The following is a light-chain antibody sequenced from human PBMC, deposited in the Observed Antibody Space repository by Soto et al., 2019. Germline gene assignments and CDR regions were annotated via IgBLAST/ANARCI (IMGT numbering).Light chain of an antibody. CDR1: SSDVGGYNY. CDR3: SSYTSSSTLV. Sequence: QSALTQPASVSGSPGQSITISCTGTSSDVGGYNYVSWYQQHPGKAPTLMISEVSNRPSGVSNRFSGSKSGNTASLTISGLQAEDEADYYCSSYTSSSTLVFGGGTKVTVL. CDR2: EVS. V-gene: IGLV2-14*01. J-gene: IGLJ2*01.